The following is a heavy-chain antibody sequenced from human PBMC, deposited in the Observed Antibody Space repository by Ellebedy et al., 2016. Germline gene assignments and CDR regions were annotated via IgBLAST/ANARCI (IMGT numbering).Heavy chain of an antibody. V-gene: IGHV3-74*01. Sequence: GESLKISXAASGFTFSNWMQWVRQVPGKGLVWVSLINADGSATAYADSVKGRFTISRDNAKKMLYLQMNSLRAEDTAVYFCARFFTSYASDYWGQGTLVTVSS. CDR1: GFTFSNW. CDR2: INADGSAT. J-gene: IGHJ4*02. CDR3: ARFFTSYASDY. D-gene: IGHD1-26*01.